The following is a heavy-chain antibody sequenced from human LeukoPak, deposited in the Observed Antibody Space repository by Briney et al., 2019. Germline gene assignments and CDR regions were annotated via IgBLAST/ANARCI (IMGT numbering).Heavy chain of an antibody. Sequence: GGSLRLSCAASGFTFSSYGMHWVRQAPGKGLEWVALISYDGSNKYYADSVKGRFTISRDNSKNTLYLQMNSLTAEDTAVYYCAKDRNDTQKGLYYFDYWGQGTLVTVSS. J-gene: IGHJ4*02. CDR3: AKDRNDTQKGLYYFDY. D-gene: IGHD3-22*01. CDR2: ISYDGSNK. CDR1: GFTFSSYG. V-gene: IGHV3-30*18.